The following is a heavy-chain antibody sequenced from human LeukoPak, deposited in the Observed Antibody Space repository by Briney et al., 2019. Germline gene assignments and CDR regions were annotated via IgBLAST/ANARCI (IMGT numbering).Heavy chain of an antibody. CDR1: GGSISSYY. CDR3: ARQEMATTFHFDY. V-gene: IGHV4-59*08. D-gene: IGHD5-24*01. CDR2: IYYSGST. J-gene: IGHJ4*02. Sequence: SSETLSLTCTVSGGSISSYYWSWIRQPPGKGLEWIRYIYYSGSTNYNPSLKSRVTISVDTSKNQFSLKLSSVTAADTAVYYCARQEMATTFHFDYWGQGTLVTVSS.